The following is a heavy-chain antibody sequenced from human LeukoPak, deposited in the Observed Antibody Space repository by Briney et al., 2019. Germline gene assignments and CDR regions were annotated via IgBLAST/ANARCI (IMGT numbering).Heavy chain of an antibody. CDR1: EFSFSSHW. J-gene: IGHJ4*02. CDR2: IKEDGTET. CDR3: ARLYSTGCYGGPDY. V-gene: IGHV3-7*01. D-gene: IGHD6-19*01. Sequence: GGSLRLSCAGSEFSFSSHWMSWVRQAPGKGLEWVANIKEDGTETFYVDSVKGRFTVSRDNAENSLYLQMSSLRAEDTALYYCARLYSTGCYGGPDYWGQGTLVAVSS.